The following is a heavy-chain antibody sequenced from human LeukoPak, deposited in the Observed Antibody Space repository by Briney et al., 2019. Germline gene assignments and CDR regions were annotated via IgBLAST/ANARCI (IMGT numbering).Heavy chain of an antibody. CDR2: FSGRDTNT. J-gene: IGHJ4*02. CDR1: GFTFSSYG. CDR3: AKRSDYGGNGNYFDY. V-gene: IGHV3-23*01. D-gene: IGHD4-23*01. Sequence: PGGSLRLSCAASGFTFSSYGMSWVRQAPGKGLEWVSAFSGRDTNTYYAASVKGRFIVSRDNSQNTLYLQMNSLRVEDTAVYYCAKRSDYGGNGNYFDYWGQGTPVTVSS.